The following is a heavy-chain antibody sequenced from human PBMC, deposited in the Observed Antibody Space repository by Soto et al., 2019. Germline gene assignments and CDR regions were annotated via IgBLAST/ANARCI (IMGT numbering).Heavy chain of an antibody. CDR1: GGSISSYY. J-gene: IGHJ6*02. D-gene: IGHD2-2*01. Sequence: SETLSLTCTVSGGSISSYYWSWIRQPPGKGLEWIGYIYYSGSTNYNPSLKSRVTISVDTSKNQFSLRLSSVTAADTAVYYCAVAGSSTSWVDVWGQGTTVTVSS. V-gene: IGHV4-59*01. CDR2: IYYSGST. CDR3: AVAGSSTSWVDV.